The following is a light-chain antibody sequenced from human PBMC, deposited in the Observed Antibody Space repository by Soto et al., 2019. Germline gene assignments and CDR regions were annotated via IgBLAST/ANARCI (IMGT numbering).Light chain of an antibody. CDR2: GES. Sequence: QSVLRQPPSVSGAPGQRVTLSCTGRSSNIGGGYDVHWYQQLPGTSPKLLIYGESNRPSGVPDRFSGSKSGTSASLAITGLQAEDEADYYCQSYDRSLSGVVFGGGTKLTVL. CDR1: SSNIGGGYD. J-gene: IGLJ2*01. V-gene: IGLV1-40*01. CDR3: QSYDRSLSGVV.